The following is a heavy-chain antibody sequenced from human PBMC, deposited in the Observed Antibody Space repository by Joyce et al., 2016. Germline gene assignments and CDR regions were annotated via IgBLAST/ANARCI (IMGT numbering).Heavy chain of an antibody. J-gene: IGHJ6*03. CDR1: GGSIRSSRYY. CDR3: AKAVFYVVVPAGMTYYYYYYMDV. V-gene: IGHV4-39*07. CDR2: IYYSVST. Sequence: QLQLQESGPGLVKPSETLSLTCTVSGGSIRSSRYYWGWIRQPPGKGLEWIVSIYYSVSTYYNPSLKSRVSISVDTSKNQYAPKLSSMTAADKAVYYWAKAVFYVVVPAGMTYYYYYYMDVWGKGTTVTVSS. D-gene: IGHD2-2*01.